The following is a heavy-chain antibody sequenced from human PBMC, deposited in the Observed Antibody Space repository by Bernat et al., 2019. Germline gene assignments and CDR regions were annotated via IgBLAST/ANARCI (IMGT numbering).Heavy chain of an antibody. CDR3: ATVKVGSRRNWFDP. CDR1: GYTFTDYY. V-gene: IGHV1-69-2*01. CDR2: VDPEDGET. Sequence: EVQLVQSGAEVKKPGATVKIACKVSGYTFTDYYTHWVQQAPGKGLEWMGLVDPEDGETLYAEKLHRRVTITADTSTDKTYMGLSSLRSEDTGMYYCATVKVGSRRNWFDPWGQGTLVTVSS. D-gene: IGHD1-26*01. J-gene: IGHJ5*02.